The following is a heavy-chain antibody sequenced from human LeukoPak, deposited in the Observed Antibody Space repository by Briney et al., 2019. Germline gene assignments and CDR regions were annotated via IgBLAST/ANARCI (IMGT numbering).Heavy chain of an antibody. D-gene: IGHD3-3*01. Sequence: SETLSLTCTVSGGSISSSSYYWGWIRQPPGKGLEWIGSIYYSGSTYYNPSLKSRVTISVDTSKNQFSLKLSSVTAADTAVYYCAGDRSGFFDYWGQGTLVTVSS. J-gene: IGHJ4*02. CDR3: AGDRSGFFDY. CDR2: IYYSGST. CDR1: GGSISSSSYY. V-gene: IGHV4-39*07.